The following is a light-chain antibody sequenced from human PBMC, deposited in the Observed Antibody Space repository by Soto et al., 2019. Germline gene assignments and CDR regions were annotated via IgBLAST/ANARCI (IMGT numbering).Light chain of an antibody. CDR1: SSNIGAGYD. J-gene: IGLJ2*01. V-gene: IGLV1-40*01. CDR3: QSYDSSLSGYVG. CDR2: GNS. Sequence: QAVVTQPPSVSGAPGQRVTISCTGRSSNIGAGYDVHWYQQLPGTAPKLLIYGNSNRPSGVPDRFSGSKSGTSASLAITGLQAEDEAEYYCQSYDSSLSGYVGFGGGTKLTVL.